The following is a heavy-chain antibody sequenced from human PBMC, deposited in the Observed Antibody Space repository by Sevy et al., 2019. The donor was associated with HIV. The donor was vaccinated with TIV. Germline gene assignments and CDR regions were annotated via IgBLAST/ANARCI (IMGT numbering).Heavy chain of an antibody. CDR1: GITVSRNY. D-gene: IGHD3-3*01. Sequence: GGSLRLSCAASGITVSRNYMSWVRQAPGKGLEWVSVIYGDGTSTSYHADSVKGRFAISRDNFKNKLYLQMNSLRAEDTAVYYCARNNDGLRGRYYYMDVWVKGTTVTVS. CDR3: ARNNDGLRGRYYYMDV. V-gene: IGHV3-66*02. J-gene: IGHJ6*03. CDR2: IYGDGTSTS.